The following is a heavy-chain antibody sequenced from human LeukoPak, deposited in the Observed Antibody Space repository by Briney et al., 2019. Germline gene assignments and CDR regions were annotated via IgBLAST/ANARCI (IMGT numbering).Heavy chain of an antibody. V-gene: IGHV5-51*01. CDR3: VRQDGSGSYYFDY. J-gene: IGHJ4*02. CDR2: IYPGDSDT. Sequence: GESLKISCKGSGYTFSIYWIGWVRQMPGKGLEWMGVIYPGDSDTRYSPSSQGQVTISVDKSISSAYLQWSGLKASDTAMYYCVRQDGSGSYYFDYWGQGTLVTVST. D-gene: IGHD6-19*01. CDR1: GYTFSIYW.